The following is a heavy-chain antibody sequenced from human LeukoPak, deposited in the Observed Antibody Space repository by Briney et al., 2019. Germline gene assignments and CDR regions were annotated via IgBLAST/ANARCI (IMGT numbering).Heavy chain of an antibody. V-gene: IGHV3-7*01. CDR1: GFTFSSYW. CDR2: IKQDGSEK. CDR3: AREPTHDYVWGSYRYTGDY. J-gene: IGHJ4*02. Sequence: PGGSLRLSCAASGFTFSSYWMTWVRQAPGKGLEWVANIKQDGSEKYYVDSVKGRFTISRDNAKNSLYLQMNSLRAEDTAVYYCAREPTHDYVWGSYRYTGDYWGQGTLVTVSS. D-gene: IGHD3-16*02.